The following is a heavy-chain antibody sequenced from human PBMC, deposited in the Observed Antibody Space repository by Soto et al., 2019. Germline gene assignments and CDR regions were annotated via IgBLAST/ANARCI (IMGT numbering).Heavy chain of an antibody. Sequence: PGGSLRLSCAASGFTFSSYSMNWVRQAPGKGLEWVSSISSSSSYIYYADSVKGRFTISRDNAKNSLYLQMNSLRAEDTAVYYCARDLFLGTGIAAAGSPFGMDVWGQGTTVTVSS. CDR1: GFTFSSYS. D-gene: IGHD6-13*01. J-gene: IGHJ6*02. V-gene: IGHV3-21*01. CDR2: ISSSSSYI. CDR3: ARDLFLGTGIAAAGSPFGMDV.